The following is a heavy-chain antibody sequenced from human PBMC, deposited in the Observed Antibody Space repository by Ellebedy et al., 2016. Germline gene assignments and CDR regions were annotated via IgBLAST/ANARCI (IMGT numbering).Heavy chain of an antibody. Sequence: ASVKVSCXASGYTFTSYDINWVRQATGQGLEWMGWMNPNSGNTGYAQKFQGRVTMTRDTSISTAYMELSSLRSEDTAVYYCARGVIMTTVTPWGQGTLVTVSS. CDR2: MNPNSGNT. CDR1: GYTFTSYD. J-gene: IGHJ5*02. V-gene: IGHV1-8*01. D-gene: IGHD4-17*01. CDR3: ARGVIMTTVTP.